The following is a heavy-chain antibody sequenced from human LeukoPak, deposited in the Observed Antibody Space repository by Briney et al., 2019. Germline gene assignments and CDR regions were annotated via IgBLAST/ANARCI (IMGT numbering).Heavy chain of an antibody. V-gene: IGHV3-48*03. D-gene: IGHD1-1*01. CDR3: ARDSPQLNYYFDY. CDR2: ISSSGSTI. CDR1: GFTFSIYE. J-gene: IGHJ4*02. Sequence: GGSLRPSCAASGFTFSIYEVNWVRQAPGKGLEWVSYISSSGSTIYYADSVKGRFTISRDNAKNSLHLQMNSLRAEDTAVYYCARDSPQLNYYFDYWGQGTLVTVSS.